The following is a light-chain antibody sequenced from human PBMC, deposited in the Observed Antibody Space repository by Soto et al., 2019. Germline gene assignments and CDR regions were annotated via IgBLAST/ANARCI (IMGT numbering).Light chain of an antibody. V-gene: IGKV3-20*01. CDR1: RSVSSSY. Sequence: EIVLTQSPGTLSLSPGERATLSCRASRSVSSSYLAWYQQKPGQAPRLLIYGASIRAAGIADRFSGSGSETDFTLTITRLEPDDFAVYYCQLFANSPPRYTFGQGTKLE. CDR2: GAS. CDR3: QLFANSPPRYT. J-gene: IGKJ2*01.